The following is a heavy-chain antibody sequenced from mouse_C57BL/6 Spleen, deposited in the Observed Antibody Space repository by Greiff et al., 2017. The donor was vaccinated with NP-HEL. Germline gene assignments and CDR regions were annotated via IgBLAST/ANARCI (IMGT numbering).Heavy chain of an antibody. CDR3: ARKTAQNCFDY. CDR2: IDPSDSET. CDR1: GYTFTSYW. D-gene: IGHD3-2*02. Sequence: QVQLQQPGAELVRPGSSVKLSCKASGYTFTSYWMHWVKQRPIQGLEWIGNIDPSDSETHYNQKFKDKATLTVDKSSSTAYMQLSSLTSEDSAVYYCARKTAQNCFDYWGQGTTLTVSS. V-gene: IGHV1-52*01. J-gene: IGHJ2*01.